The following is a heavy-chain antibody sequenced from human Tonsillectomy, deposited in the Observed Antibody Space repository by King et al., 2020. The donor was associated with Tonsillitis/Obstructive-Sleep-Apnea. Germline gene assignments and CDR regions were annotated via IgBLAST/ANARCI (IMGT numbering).Heavy chain of an antibody. Sequence: VQLVESGGGLVQPGGSLRLSCAASGFTFSSYAMTWVRQAPGKGLEWVSTISGSGGSTYYADSVKGRFTIPRDNYKNTLYLQMNSLRAEDTAVYYCVKGGGGEFDPWGQGTLVTVSS. J-gene: IGHJ5*02. D-gene: IGHD3-10*01. CDR3: VKGGGGEFDP. CDR2: ISGSGGST. CDR1: GFTFSSYA. V-gene: IGHV3-23*04.